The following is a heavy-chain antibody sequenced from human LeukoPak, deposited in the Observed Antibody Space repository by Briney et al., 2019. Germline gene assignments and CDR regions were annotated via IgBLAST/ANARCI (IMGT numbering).Heavy chain of an antibody. CDR1: GFTFTTYS. J-gene: IGHJ4*02. V-gene: IGHV3-21*04. D-gene: IGHD1-26*01. Sequence: GGSLRLSCEASGFTFTTYSMTWVRQAPGKGLEWVSIISSGSSAIFSADALKGRFTISRDDAKNLLYLDMNSLRAEDTAVYYCARDRVGATLYFDYWGQGTLVTVSS. CDR2: ISSGSSAI. CDR3: ARDRVGATLYFDY.